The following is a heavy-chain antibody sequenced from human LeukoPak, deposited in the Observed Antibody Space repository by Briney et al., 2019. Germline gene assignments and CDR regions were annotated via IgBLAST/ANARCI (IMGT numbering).Heavy chain of an antibody. J-gene: IGHJ4*02. Sequence: ASLKVSCKASGYTFTGYYVDWVRQAPGQGLEWMGRINTNNGGTNYAQKFQGRVTMTRDTSISTAYMELSRLRSDDTAVYYCARVGSSGTYFDYWGQGTLVTVSS. CDR2: INTNNGGT. V-gene: IGHV1-2*06. CDR1: GYTFTGYY. CDR3: ARVGSSGTYFDY. D-gene: IGHD1-26*01.